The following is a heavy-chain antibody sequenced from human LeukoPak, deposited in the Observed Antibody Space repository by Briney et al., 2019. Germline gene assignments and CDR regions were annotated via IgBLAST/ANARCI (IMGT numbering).Heavy chain of an antibody. CDR3: ARGKVVDY. J-gene: IGHJ4*02. V-gene: IGHV3-74*01. CDR2: INTDASST. CDR1: GFTVSSNY. Sequence: PGGSLRLSCAASGFTVSSNYMSWVRQAPGKGLEWVSHINTDASSTTYTDSVKGRFTISRDNGKNTLYLQMNSLRAEDTALYYCARGKVVDYWGQGTLVTVSA.